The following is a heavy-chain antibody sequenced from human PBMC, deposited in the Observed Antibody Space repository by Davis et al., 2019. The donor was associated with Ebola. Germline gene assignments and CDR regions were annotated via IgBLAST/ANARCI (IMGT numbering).Heavy chain of an antibody. Sequence: HTGGSLRLSCAASGFTFNIYWMHWVRQAPGKGLVWVSRINSDGSSTTYADSVKGRCTISRDNAKNTLYLQMNSLRAEDTAVYYCARPSGRGFDAFDIWGQGTMVTVSS. CDR2: INSDGSST. V-gene: IGHV3-74*01. CDR1: GFTFNIYW. D-gene: IGHD6-25*01. CDR3: ARPSGRGFDAFDI. J-gene: IGHJ3*02.